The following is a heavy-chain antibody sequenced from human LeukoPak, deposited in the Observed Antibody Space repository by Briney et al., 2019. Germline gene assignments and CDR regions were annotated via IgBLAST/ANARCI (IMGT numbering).Heavy chain of an antibody. V-gene: IGHV3-7*03. D-gene: IGHD3-10*01. CDR2: INQDGSEK. Sequence: PGGSLRLSCAASGFTFSNYWMHWVRQAPGKGLEWVANINQDGSEKYYVDSVRGRFTISRDNAENSLYLQMNSLRAEDTAVYYCVRAIGANVSYWGQGTLVTVSS. J-gene: IGHJ4*02. CDR1: GFTFSNYW. CDR3: VRAIGANVSY.